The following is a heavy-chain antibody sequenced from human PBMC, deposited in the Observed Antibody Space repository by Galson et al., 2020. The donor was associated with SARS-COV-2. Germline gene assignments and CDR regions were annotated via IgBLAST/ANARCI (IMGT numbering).Heavy chain of an antibody. J-gene: IGHJ3*02. V-gene: IGHV3-30*18. CDR2: ISYDGNNK. D-gene: IGHD1-26*01. CDR3: AKSMGGTYWDAFDI. CDR1: GFTFSSYG. Sequence: GESLKIFCAASGFTFSSYGMHWVRQAPGKGLEWVAVISYDGNNKYYADSVKGRFTISRDNSKNTLYLQMNSLRAEDTAVYFCAKSMGGTYWDAFDIWGQGTMVTVSS.